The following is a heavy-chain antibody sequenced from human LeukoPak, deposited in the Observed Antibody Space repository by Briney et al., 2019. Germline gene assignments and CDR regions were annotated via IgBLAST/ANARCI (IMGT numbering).Heavy chain of an antibody. V-gene: IGHV3-72*01. Sequence: PGGSLRLSCAASGFTFSSYGMHWVRQAPGKGLEWVGRSRSKAHSYTTEYTASVKGRFTISRDDSRNSLYLQMNSLKTEDTAVYYCVRGGDSSNRKRSLGFWGQGTLVTVSS. CDR1: GFTFSSYG. D-gene: IGHD6-13*01. CDR2: SRSKAHSYTT. CDR3: VRGGDSSNRKRSLGF. J-gene: IGHJ4*02.